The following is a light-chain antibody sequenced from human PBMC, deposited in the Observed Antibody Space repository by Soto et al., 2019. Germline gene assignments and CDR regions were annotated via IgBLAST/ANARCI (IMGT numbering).Light chain of an antibody. CDR1: QSVSSN. J-gene: IGKJ5*01. CDR3: QQYGSSLPIT. CDR2: GAS. V-gene: IGKV3-20*01. Sequence: EIVMTQSPATLSVSPGEGATLPCRASQSVSSNLAWYQQKPGQAPRLLIYGASSRATGIPDRFSGSGSGTDFTLTVSRLEPEDFAVFYCQQYGSSLPITFGQGTRLEIK.